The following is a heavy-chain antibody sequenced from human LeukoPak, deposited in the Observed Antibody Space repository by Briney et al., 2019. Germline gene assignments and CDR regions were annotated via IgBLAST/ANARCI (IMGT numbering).Heavy chain of an antibody. Sequence: GGSLRLSCAASGFTFSSYAMHWVRQPPGKGLEWVSAISGSGAYTYYADSVKGRFTISRDNSKNTLYLQMISLRVEDTAVYYCAKERRADGDYISAFDIWGQGTMVTVSS. CDR2: ISGSGAYT. CDR3: AKERRADGDYISAFDI. CDR1: GFTFSSYA. J-gene: IGHJ3*02. D-gene: IGHD4-17*01. V-gene: IGHV3-23*01.